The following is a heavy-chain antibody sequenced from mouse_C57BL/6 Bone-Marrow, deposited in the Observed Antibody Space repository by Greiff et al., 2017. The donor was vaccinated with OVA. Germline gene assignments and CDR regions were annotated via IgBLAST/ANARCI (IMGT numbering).Heavy chain of an antibody. V-gene: IGHV2-2*01. J-gene: IGHJ3*01. CDR2: IWSGGST. D-gene: IGHD1-1*01. CDR3: ARRDYGSSLAY. CDR1: GFSLTSYG. Sequence: QVQLQQSGPGLVQPSQSLSITCTVSGFSLTSYGVHWVRQSPGKGLEWLGVIWSGGSTDYNAAFISRLSISKDNSKSQVFFKMNSLQADDTAIYYCARRDYGSSLAYWGQGTLVTVSA.